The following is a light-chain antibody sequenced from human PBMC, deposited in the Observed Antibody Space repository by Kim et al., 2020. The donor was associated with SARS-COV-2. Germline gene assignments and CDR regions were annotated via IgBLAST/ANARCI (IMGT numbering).Light chain of an antibody. CDR1: SSDVGGYDY. V-gene: IGLV2-14*03. CDR2: DVS. Sequence: QSVVTQPASVSGSPGQSITISCTGTSSDVGGYDYVSWCQHYPGKAPKLMVYDVSKRPSGVSNRFSGSKSGNTASLSISGLQAEDEADYYCISYTSADTYVFGTGTKVTVL. J-gene: IGLJ1*01. CDR3: ISYTSADTYV.